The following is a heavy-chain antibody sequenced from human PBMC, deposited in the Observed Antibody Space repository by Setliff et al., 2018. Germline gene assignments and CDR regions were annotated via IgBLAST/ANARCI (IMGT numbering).Heavy chain of an antibody. CDR1: GYSFTSYW. Sequence: GESLKLSCKGSGYSFTSYWIGWVRQMPGKGLEWMGIIYPGDSDTRYSPSFQGQVTISADKSISTAYLQWSSLKASDTAMYYCARREVEVAGTSYYYYMDVWGKGTTVTVSS. J-gene: IGHJ6*03. CDR3: ARREVEVAGTSYYYYMDV. CDR2: IYPGDSDT. V-gene: IGHV5-51*01. D-gene: IGHD6-19*01.